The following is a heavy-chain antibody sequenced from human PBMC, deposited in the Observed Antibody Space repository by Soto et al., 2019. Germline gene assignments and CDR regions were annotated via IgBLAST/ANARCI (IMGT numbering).Heavy chain of an antibody. J-gene: IGHJ4*02. CDR2: ISVTSYL. V-gene: IGHV3-21*01. CDR3: ARDYTGWSRDY. Sequence: GGSLRLSCAASGFTFSYYSMSWVRQTPGKGLEWVSTISVTSYLYYADSVRGRFTISRDNAKNSLYLQMNSLRAEDTAVYYCARDYTGWSRDYWGQGT. CDR1: GFTFSYYS. D-gene: IGHD6-19*01.